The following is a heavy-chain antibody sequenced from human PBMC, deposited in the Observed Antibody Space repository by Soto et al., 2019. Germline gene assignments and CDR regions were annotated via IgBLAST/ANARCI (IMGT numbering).Heavy chain of an antibody. V-gene: IGHV3-23*01. CDR2: ISGSGDST. CDR1: GFNFKNYG. Sequence: PGGSLRLSCAASGFNFKNYGVNWVRPAPGKGLEWVAGISGSGDSTYYGDSVKGRFTISRDNSLHTVYLQMDGLRADDTAIYYCARSPAAATLNWFDPWGQGSRVTVPQ. J-gene: IGHJ5*02. D-gene: IGHD2-2*01. CDR3: ARSPAAATLNWFDP.